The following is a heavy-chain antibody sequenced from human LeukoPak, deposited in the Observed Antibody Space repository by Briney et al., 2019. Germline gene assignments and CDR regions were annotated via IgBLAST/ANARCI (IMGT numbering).Heavy chain of an antibody. CDR2: ISGSGGST. CDR3: ANLTVGVVIPRTNWFDP. J-gene: IGHJ5*02. V-gene: IGHV3-23*01. CDR1: GFTFSSYA. D-gene: IGHD3-3*01. Sequence: GGSLRLSCAPSGFTFSSYAMSWVRHAPGKGLEWVSAISGSGGSTYYADSVKGRFTISRDNSKNTLYLKMTSLRAEDTAVYYCANLTVGVVIPRTNWFDPWGQGTLVTVSS.